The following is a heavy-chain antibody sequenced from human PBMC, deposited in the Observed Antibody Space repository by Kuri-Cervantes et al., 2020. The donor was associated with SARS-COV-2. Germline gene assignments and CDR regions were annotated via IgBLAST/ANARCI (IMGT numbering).Heavy chain of an antibody. D-gene: IGHD2-2*01. J-gene: IGHJ5*02. V-gene: IGHV3-30-3*01. CDR3: ARETIVVVPAAPTENWFDP. CDR2: ISYDGSNK. CDR1: GFNYLNYA. Sequence: GESLKISCTASGFNYLNYAIHWVRQAPGKGLEWVAVISYDGSNKYYADSVKGRFTISRDNSKNTLYLQMNSLRAEDTAVYYCARETIVVVPAAPTENWFDPWGQGTLVTVSS.